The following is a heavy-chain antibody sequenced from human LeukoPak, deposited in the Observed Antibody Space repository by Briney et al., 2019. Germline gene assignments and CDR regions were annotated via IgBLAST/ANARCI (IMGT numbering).Heavy chain of an antibody. CDR1: GGSISSYY. CDR3: ARVPGVFYDTLTGYGSGWFDP. D-gene: IGHD3-9*01. Sequence: SETLSLTCTVSGGSISSYYWSWIRQPPGKGLEWIGYIYYSGSTNYRPSLKSRVTMSVDTSKNQFSLKLSSVTAADTAVYYCARVPGVFYDTLTGYGSGWFDPWGQGTLVTVSS. V-gene: IGHV4-59*12. CDR2: IYYSGST. J-gene: IGHJ5*02.